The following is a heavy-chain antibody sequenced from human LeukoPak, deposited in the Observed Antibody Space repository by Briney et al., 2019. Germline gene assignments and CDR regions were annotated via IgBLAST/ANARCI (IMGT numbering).Heavy chain of an antibody. D-gene: IGHD2/OR15-2a*01. V-gene: IGHV4-38-2*02. CDR1: GYSISSGYY. J-gene: IGHJ6*03. CDR2: IYTSGST. CDR3: ARLSYYYYYMDV. Sequence: SETLSLTCTVSGYSISSGYYWGWIRQPPGKGLEWIGYIYTSGSTNYNPSLKSRVTISVDTSKNQFSLKLSSVTAADTAVYYCARLSYYYYYMDVWGKGTTVTVSS.